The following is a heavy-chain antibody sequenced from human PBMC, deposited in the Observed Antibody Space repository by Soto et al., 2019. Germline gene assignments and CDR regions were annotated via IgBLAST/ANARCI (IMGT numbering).Heavy chain of an antibody. Sequence: SETLSLTCTVSGGSISSYYWSWIRQPPGKGLEWIGYIDYSGSTNYNPSIKSRVTITADTSKNQFSLKLSSVTAADTAVYYCARDSIGDFYYYYGMDVWGQGTTVTVSS. CDR1: GGSISSYY. CDR2: IDYSGST. D-gene: IGHD3-22*01. J-gene: IGHJ6*02. V-gene: IGHV4-59*01. CDR3: ARDSIGDFYYYYGMDV.